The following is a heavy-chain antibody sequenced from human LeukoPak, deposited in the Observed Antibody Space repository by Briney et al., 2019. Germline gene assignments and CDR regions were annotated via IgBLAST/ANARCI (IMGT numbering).Heavy chain of an antibody. J-gene: IGHJ3*02. Sequence: SQTLSLTCTVSGGSISSYYWSWIRQPPGKGLEWIGYIYYSGSTNYNPSLKSRVTISVDTSKNQFSLKLSSVTAADTAVHYCARDMVRGGSGAFDIWGQGTMVTVSS. CDR2: IYYSGST. V-gene: IGHV4-59*01. CDR3: ARDMVRGGSGAFDI. CDR1: GGSISSYY. D-gene: IGHD3-10*01.